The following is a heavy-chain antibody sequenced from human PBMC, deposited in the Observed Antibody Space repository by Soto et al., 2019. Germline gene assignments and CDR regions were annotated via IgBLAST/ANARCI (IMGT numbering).Heavy chain of an antibody. CDR1: GFAFSSYA. CDR3: ARALSGSGD. V-gene: IGHV3-30-3*01. J-gene: IGHJ4*02. CDR2: ISYDGSNK. Sequence: QVQLVESGGGVVQPGRSLRLSCAASGFAFSSYAMHWVRQAPGKGLEWVAVISYDGSNKYYADSVKGRITISRDNSKNTLYLQMNSLRAEDTAVYYCARALSGSGDWGQGTLVTVSS. D-gene: IGHD3-10*01.